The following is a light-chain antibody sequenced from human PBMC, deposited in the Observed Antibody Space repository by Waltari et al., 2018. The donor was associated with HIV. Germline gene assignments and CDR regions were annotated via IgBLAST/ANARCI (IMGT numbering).Light chain of an antibody. J-gene: IGLJ3*02. CDR3: SSYSTRNFLM. CDR2: EVY. Sequence: QSALTQPASVSGSPGQSITISCSGPPSDIDPLNYVPCYQQHPGNVPKLIFFEVYYRPAGLSDRFSASTSGNPASLTNSDHQPEDEADYFYSSYSTRNFLMFGGGTKLTVL. CDR1: PSDIDPLNY. V-gene: IGLV2-14*03.